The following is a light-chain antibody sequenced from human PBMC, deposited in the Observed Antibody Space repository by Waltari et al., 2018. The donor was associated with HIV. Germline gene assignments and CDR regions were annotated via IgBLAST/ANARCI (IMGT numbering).Light chain of an antibody. Sequence: QSALTQPPSVSGSPGQSVPISCTGTSSDIGSYDRVSWYQQPPGTAPKLMISEVNNRPSGVPDRFSGSKSGNTASLTISGLQAEDEADYFCSSYTINSTLVFGGGTKVTVL. J-gene: IGLJ2*01. CDR3: SSYTINSTLV. V-gene: IGLV2-18*02. CDR1: SSDIGSYDR. CDR2: EVN.